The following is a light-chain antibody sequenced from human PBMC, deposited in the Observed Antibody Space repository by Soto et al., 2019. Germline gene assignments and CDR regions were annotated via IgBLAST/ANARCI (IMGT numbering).Light chain of an antibody. CDR2: AAS. V-gene: IGKV1-39*01. Sequence: DIQMTQSPSSLSASVGDRVTITCRASQSMSSYLNWYQQKPGKAPKLPIYAASSLQSGVSSRFSGSGTGTDFLLTISSLQPEDVATYYCQESCSTPWSFGQGTKVEF. CDR1: QSMSSY. CDR3: QESCSTPWS. J-gene: IGKJ1*01.